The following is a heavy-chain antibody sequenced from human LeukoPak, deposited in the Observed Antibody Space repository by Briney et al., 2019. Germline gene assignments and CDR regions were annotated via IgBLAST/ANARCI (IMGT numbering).Heavy chain of an antibody. J-gene: IGHJ4*02. V-gene: IGHV3-48*03. CDR3: ARVKGSGWYEVDY. CDR2: ISSGGTTL. CDR1: GFTFSSYE. Sequence: RGSLRLSCAASGFTFSSYEMNWVRQAPGKGLEWVSYISSGGTTLYYADSVKGRFTISRDNVKNSLYLQMNSLSAEDTGVYYCARVKGSGWYEVDYWGQGTLVTVSS. D-gene: IGHD6-19*01.